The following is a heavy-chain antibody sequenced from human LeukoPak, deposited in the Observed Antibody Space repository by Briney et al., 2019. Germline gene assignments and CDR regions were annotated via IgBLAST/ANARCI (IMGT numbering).Heavy chain of an antibody. D-gene: IGHD2-15*01. Sequence: SETLSLTCTVSGYSISSGYYWGWIRQAPGKGLEWIGSIYNSGSTYYNPSLKSRVTISVDMSKNQFSLKLSSVTAADTAVYYCARDAGRGYCSGGSCYPFDYWGQGTLVTVSS. V-gene: IGHV4-38-2*02. CDR3: ARDAGRGYCSGGSCYPFDY. CDR1: GYSISSGYY. CDR2: IYNSGST. J-gene: IGHJ4*02.